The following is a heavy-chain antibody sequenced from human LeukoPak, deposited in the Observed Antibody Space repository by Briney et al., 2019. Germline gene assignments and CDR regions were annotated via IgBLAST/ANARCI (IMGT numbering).Heavy chain of an antibody. CDR1: GVSVSSGSYF. J-gene: IGHJ5*02. V-gene: IGHV4-61*01. D-gene: IGHD5/OR15-5a*01. CDR3: ATFFDFWFGP. Sequence: PAETLSLTCTVSGVSVSSGSYFWSWIRQAPGEGPQWIGYIYHDGSTNYSPSLMSRVSISVDTSKNQFSLKLSSVTTADTAVYFCATFFDFWFGPWGQGTQVTVSS. CDR2: IYHDGST.